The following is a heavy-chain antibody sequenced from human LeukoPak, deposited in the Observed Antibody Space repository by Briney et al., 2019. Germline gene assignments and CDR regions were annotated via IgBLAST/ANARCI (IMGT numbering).Heavy chain of an antibody. CDR3: ARSIPATGNNFDY. J-gene: IGHJ4*02. CDR1: GDSFSSNSAA. V-gene: IGHV6-1*01. D-gene: IGHD6-13*01. CDR2: TYFRSKWYS. Sequence: SQTLSLTCALSGDSFSSNSAAWNWIRQSPSRGLEWLGRTYFRSKWYSDYTMSVKGRITINGDTSKNQFSLQLNSVTPDDTAVYFCARSIPATGNNFDYWGQGTRVTVSS.